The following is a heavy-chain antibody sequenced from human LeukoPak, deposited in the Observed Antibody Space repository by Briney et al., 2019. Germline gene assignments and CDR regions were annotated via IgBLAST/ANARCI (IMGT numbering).Heavy chain of an antibody. CDR3: AGAIGYFDF. CDR2: IYRDGST. V-gene: IGHV3-53*01. D-gene: IGHD2-21*01. J-gene: IGHJ4*02. CDR1: GFTVSNNY. Sequence: PGGSLRLSCAASGFTVSNNYMSWVRQAPGEGLEWVSVIYRDGSTYYADSVKGRLTISRDNSKNTLSLQMNSLRAEDTAVYYCAGAIGYFDFWGQGTLVTVSS.